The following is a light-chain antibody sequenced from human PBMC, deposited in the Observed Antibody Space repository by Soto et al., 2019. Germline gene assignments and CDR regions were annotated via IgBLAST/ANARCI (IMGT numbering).Light chain of an antibody. Sequence: EIVMTQSPATLSVSPGERATLSCRASQSVSSNLAWYQQKFGQAPRLLIYGASTRATGIPARFSGSGSGTEFTLTISSLQSEDFAVYYCQQYGSSPRTFGLGTKVEI. CDR3: QQYGSSPRT. J-gene: IGKJ1*01. V-gene: IGKV3-15*01. CDR1: QSVSSN. CDR2: GAS.